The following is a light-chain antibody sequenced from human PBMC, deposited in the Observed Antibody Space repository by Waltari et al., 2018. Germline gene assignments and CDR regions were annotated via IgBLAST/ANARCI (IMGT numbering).Light chain of an antibody. Sequence: DIVLTQSPATLSLSPGEIATLSCRASQSVANYLAWYQQKPGQAPRLLIYDVSNRATDIPARFSGSGFATDFTLTISDLKPEDIAVYYCQQRNKWPVTFGGGTKVEIK. V-gene: IGKV3-11*01. CDR2: DVS. CDR3: QQRNKWPVT. CDR1: QSVANY. J-gene: IGKJ4*01.